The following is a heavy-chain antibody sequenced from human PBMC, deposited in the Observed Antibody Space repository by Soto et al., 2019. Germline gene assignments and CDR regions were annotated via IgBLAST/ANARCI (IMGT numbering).Heavy chain of an antibody. J-gene: IGHJ4*02. CDR1: GFTFSSYA. CDR2: ISGSGGST. D-gene: IGHD3-9*01. CDR3: AKAAPDSLTGYYPTDPFDY. Sequence: GGSLRLSCAASGFTFSSYAMSWVRQAPGKGLEWVSAISGSGGSTYYADSVKGRFTISRDNSKNTLYLQMNSLRAEDTAVYYCAKAAPDSLTGYYPTDPFDYWGQGTLVTVSS. V-gene: IGHV3-23*01.